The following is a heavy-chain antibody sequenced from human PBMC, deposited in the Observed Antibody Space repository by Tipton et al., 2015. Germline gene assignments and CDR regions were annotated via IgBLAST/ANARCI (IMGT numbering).Heavy chain of an antibody. D-gene: IGHD4-23*01. CDR1: GYTFTTYD. CDR3: ARTQLQGDYDY. J-gene: IGHJ4*02. V-gene: IGHV1-18*01. Sequence: QLVQSGAEVKKPGASVKVSCKASGYTFTTYDINWVRQAPGQGLECMGWISPYNGDANYAHNVQGRVTMTTDTSTSTAYMEMRSLRSDDTAVYYCARTQLQGDYDYWGQGTLVTVSS. CDR2: ISPYNGDA.